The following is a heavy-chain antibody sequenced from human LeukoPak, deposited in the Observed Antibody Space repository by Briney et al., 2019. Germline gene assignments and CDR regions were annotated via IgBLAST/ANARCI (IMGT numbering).Heavy chain of an antibody. Sequence: ASVKVSCKASGGSFSNYAISWVRQAPGQELEWMGGIIPMYGIANYAQNFQGRVTITADESTTTGYMELSGLRNVDTAVYYCARVAMVRGVTPSYWHFDLWGRGTLVTVSS. D-gene: IGHD3-10*01. CDR2: IIPMYGIA. J-gene: IGHJ2*01. V-gene: IGHV1-69*13. CDR1: GGSFSNYA. CDR3: ARVAMVRGVTPSYWHFDL.